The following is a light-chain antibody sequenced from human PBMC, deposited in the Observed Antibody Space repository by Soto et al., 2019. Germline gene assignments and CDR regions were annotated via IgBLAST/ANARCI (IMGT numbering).Light chain of an antibody. V-gene: IGKV3-15*01. CDR2: GAS. CDR1: QSVSRN. CDR3: QQYSNWPT. Sequence: EIVMTQLPATLSVSPGERATLYCRASQSVSRNLAWYQQRPGQAPRLLISGASTRATGIAARFSGSGSGTEFTLTITSLQSEDSAIYYCQQYSNWPTFGQGTRLEIK. J-gene: IGKJ5*01.